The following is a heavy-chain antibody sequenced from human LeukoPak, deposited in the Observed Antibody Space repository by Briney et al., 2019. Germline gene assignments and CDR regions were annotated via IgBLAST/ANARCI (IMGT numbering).Heavy chain of an antibody. CDR1: GYTFTNYA. CDR2: INAGNGDS. Sequence: GASVKVSCKASGYTFTNYAMHWVRQAPGQRLEWMGWINAGNGDSKYSQKFQGRVTITRDTSARMAYMELRSLRSEDSAVYYCARDRSPQWLSIGTSFDIWGQGTMVTVSS. D-gene: IGHD6-19*01. CDR3: ARDRSPQWLSIGTSFDI. V-gene: IGHV1-3*01. J-gene: IGHJ3*02.